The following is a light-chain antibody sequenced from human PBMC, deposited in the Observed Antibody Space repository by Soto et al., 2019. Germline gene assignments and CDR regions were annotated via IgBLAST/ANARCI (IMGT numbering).Light chain of an antibody. CDR1: QSVGGS. Sequence: ETVLTQSPGTLSLSPGERATLSCRASQSVGGSLAWYQQRPGQAPRLLVYHTSNRATGIPDRFSGSRSGTDFTLTISSLEPEDFGVYFCHQRNKFGQGTRLEIK. CDR2: HTS. V-gene: IGKV3-11*01. J-gene: IGKJ5*01. CDR3: HQRNK.